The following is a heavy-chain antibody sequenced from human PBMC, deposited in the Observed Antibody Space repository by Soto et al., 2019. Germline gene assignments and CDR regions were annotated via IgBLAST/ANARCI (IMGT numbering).Heavy chain of an antibody. J-gene: IGHJ4*02. CDR3: VKVRKSCEWLRCVDY. CDR1: GFTFSSYA. V-gene: IGHV3-64D*08. Sequence: GGSLRLSCSGSGFTFSSYAMHWVRQAPGKGLEYVSAISSNGGSTRYADSVKGRFTISRDNSKNTLYLQMSSLRAEDTAVYYCVKVRKSCEWLRCVDYWGMGALVAVCS. D-gene: IGHD3-9*01. CDR2: ISSNGGST.